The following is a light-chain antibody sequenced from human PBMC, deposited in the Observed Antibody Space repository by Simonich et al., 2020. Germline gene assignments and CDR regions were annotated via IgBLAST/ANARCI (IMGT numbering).Light chain of an antibody. CDR2: VGTGGSVG. V-gene: IGLV9-49*01. CDR3: GADHGSGSNFVWV. CDR1: SGYSNYK. J-gene: IGLJ3*02. Sequence: QPVLTQPPSASASLGASVTLTCTLSSGYSNYKVDWYQQRPGKGPRFVLRVGTGGSVGAKGDGTPDRFAVLGSGLNRDLTIKNIQEEDESDYHCGADHGSGSNFVWVFGGGTKLTVL.